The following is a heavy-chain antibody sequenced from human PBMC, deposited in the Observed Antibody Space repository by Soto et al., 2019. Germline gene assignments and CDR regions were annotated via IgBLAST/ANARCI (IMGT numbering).Heavy chain of an antibody. CDR1: GFTFSSYG. CDR3: ARDPEKYSGSDLGIDY. CDR2: IWYDGSNK. V-gene: IGHV3-33*01. Sequence: PGGSLRLSCAASGFTFSSYGMHWVRQAPGKGLEWVAVIWYDGSNKYYADSVKGRFTISRDNSKNTLYLQMNSLRAEDTAVYYCARDPEKYSGSDLGIDYWGQGTLVTVSS. J-gene: IGHJ4*02. D-gene: IGHD5-12*01.